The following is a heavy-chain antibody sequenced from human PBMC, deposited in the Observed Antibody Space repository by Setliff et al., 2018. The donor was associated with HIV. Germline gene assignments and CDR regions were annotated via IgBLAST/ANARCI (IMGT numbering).Heavy chain of an antibody. D-gene: IGHD3-3*01. Sequence: ASVKVSCKASGYIFSAYYMHWVRQAPGQGLEWMGWINPNGGVTNYGQKFQGRVTMTSDTSISTAYMELSSLRSEDTAVYYCARGEKRFLEWLPLDYYYYYYMDVWGKGITVTVSS. CDR3: ARGEKRFLEWLPLDYYYYYYMDV. CDR1: GYIFSAYY. J-gene: IGHJ6*03. CDR2: INPNGGVT. V-gene: IGHV1-2*02.